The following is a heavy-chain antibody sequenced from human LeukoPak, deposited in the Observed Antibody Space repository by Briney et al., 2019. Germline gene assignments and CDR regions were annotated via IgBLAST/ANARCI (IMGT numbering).Heavy chain of an antibody. J-gene: IGHJ6*02. CDR1: GVSFSGYS. D-gene: IGHD6-13*01. CDR2: INHGGST. Sequence: SETLSLTCAVYGVSFSGYSWTWIRQPPGKGLEWIGEINHGGSTNYNPSLKSRVTISVDTSKNQFSLNLNSVTAADTAVYYCARSRHSSSWYYYYGMDVWGQGTTVTVPS. CDR3: ARSRHSSSWYYYYGMDV. V-gene: IGHV4-34*01.